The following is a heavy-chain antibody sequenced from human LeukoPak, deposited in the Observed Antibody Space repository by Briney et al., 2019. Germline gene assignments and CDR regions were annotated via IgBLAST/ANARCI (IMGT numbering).Heavy chain of an antibody. CDR3: ARDNLRLRWSYYYYGMGV. CDR2: ISAYNGNT. Sequence: ASVKVSCKASGYTFTSYGISWVRQAPGQGLEWMGWISAYNGNTNYAQKLQGRVTMTTDTSTSTAYMELRSLRSDDTAVYYCARDNLRLRWSYYYYGMGVWGQGTTVTVSS. D-gene: IGHD4-23*01. CDR1: GYTFTSYG. J-gene: IGHJ6*02. V-gene: IGHV1-18*01.